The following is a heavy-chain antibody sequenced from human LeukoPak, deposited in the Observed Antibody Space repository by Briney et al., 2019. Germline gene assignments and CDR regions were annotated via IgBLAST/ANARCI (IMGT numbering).Heavy chain of an antibody. J-gene: IGHJ4*02. V-gene: IGHV3-23*01. CDR3: AKDAVRIAAAGYRKRYFDY. Sequence: PGGSLRLSCAASGFTFSSYGMSWVRQAPGKGLEWVSAISGSGGSTYYADSVKGRFTISRDNSKNTLYLQMNSLRAEDTAVYYCAKDAVRIAAAGYRKRYFDYWGQGTLVTVSS. D-gene: IGHD6-13*01. CDR2: ISGSGGST. CDR1: GFTFSSYG.